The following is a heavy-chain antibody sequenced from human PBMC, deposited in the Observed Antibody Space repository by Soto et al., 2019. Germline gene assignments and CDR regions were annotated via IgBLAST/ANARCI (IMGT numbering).Heavy chain of an antibody. CDR2: IYYSGST. D-gene: IGHD5-12*01. Sequence: PSETLSLTCTVSGGSISSYYWSWIRQPPGKGLEWIGYIYYSGSTNYNPSLKSRVTISVDTSKNQFSLKLSSVTAADTAVYYCAIGGYKADAFDIWGQGTMVTLSS. CDR1: GGSISSYY. J-gene: IGHJ3*02. CDR3: AIGGYKADAFDI. V-gene: IGHV4-59*01.